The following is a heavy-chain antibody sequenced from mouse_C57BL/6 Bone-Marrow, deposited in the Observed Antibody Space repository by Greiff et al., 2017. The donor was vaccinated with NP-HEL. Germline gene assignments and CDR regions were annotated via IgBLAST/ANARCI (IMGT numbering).Heavy chain of an antibody. Sequence: QVQLQQPGAELVKPGASVKMSCKASGYTFTSYWITWVKQRPGQGLEWIGDIYPGSGSTNYNEKFKSKATLTVDTSSSTAYMQLSSLTSEDSAVYYCARQDPLTGVHDFDYWGQGTTLTVSS. V-gene: IGHV1-55*01. D-gene: IGHD4-1*01. CDR1: GYTFTSYW. CDR3: ARQDPLTGVHDFDY. CDR2: IYPGSGST. J-gene: IGHJ2*01.